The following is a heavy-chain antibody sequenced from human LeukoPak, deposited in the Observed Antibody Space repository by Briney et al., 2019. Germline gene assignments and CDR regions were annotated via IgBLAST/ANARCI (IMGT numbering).Heavy chain of an antibody. D-gene: IGHD4-17*01. CDR3: ARDPAAYGDYPIDY. J-gene: IGHJ4*02. CDR1: GYSISSGYY. V-gene: IGHV4-38-2*02. CDR2: IYHSGST. Sequence: SEALSLTCTVSGYSISSGYYWGWIRQPPGKGLEWIGSIYHSGSTYYNPSLKSRVTISVDTSKNQFSLKLSSVTAADTAVYYCARDPAAYGDYPIDYWGQGTLVTVSS.